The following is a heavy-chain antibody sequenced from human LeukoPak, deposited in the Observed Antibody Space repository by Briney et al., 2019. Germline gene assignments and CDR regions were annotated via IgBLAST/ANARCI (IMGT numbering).Heavy chain of an antibody. Sequence: PSETLSLTCTVSGGSISSYYWSWIRQPPGKGLEWIGYIYYSGSTYYNPSLKSRVTISVDRSKNQFSLKLSSVTAADTAVYYCAREVEDDYVWGSYRYFDYWGQGTLVTVSS. J-gene: IGHJ4*02. CDR3: AREVEDDYVWGSYRYFDY. CDR1: GGSISSYY. V-gene: IGHV4-59*12. CDR2: IYYSGST. D-gene: IGHD3-16*02.